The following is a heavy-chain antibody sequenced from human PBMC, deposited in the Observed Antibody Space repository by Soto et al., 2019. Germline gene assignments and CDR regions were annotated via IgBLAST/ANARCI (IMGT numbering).Heavy chain of an antibody. CDR2: IRSKAYGGTT. D-gene: IGHD3-3*01. CDR1: GFTFGDYA. Sequence: PRLSCTASGFTFGDYAMSWVRQAPGKGLEWVGFIRSKAYGGTTEYAASVKGRFTISRDDSKSIAYLQMNSLKTEDTAVYYCTRSGPNYDFWSGYYTDDAFDIWGQGTMVTVSS. CDR3: TRSGPNYDFWSGYYTDDAFDI. J-gene: IGHJ3*02. V-gene: IGHV3-49*04.